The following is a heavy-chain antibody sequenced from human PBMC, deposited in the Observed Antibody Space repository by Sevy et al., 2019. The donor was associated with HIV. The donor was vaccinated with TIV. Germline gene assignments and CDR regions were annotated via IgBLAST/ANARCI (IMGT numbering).Heavy chain of an antibody. CDR2: ISSSSSTI. CDR1: GFTFSSYS. Sequence: GGSLRLSCAASGFTFSSYSMNWVRQAPGKGLEWVSYISSSSSTIYYADSVKGRFTISRDNAKNSLYLQMNSLRDEDTAVCYCARLDTGIVGATTEGGFDIWGQGTMVTVSS. D-gene: IGHD1-26*01. J-gene: IGHJ3*02. V-gene: IGHV3-48*02. CDR3: ARLDTGIVGATTEGGFDI.